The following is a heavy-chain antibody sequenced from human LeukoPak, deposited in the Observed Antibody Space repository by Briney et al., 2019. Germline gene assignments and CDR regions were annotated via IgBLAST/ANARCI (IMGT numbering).Heavy chain of an antibody. D-gene: IGHD2-15*01. CDR1: GYTFTSYY. V-gene: IGHV1-46*01. J-gene: IGHJ3*02. CDR3: ARFDGGSAPGGHDAFDI. CDR2: INPSGGST. Sequence: ASVKVSCKASGYTFTSYYMHWVRQAPGQGLEWMGIINPSGGSTSYAQKFQGRVTMTRDTSTSTVYMELSSLRSEDTAVYYCARFDGGSAPGGHDAFDIWAKGQWSPSLQ.